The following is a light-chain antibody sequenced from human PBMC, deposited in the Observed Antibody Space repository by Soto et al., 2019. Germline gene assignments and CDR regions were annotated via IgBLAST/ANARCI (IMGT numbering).Light chain of an antibody. Sequence: QSALTQPPSASGSPGQSVTISCTGTSSDVGGYNYISWYQHHPGKAPKLMIYEVSQRPSGVPDRFSGPKSGNTASLTVSGLQAEDEADYYCTSYAGSNNRGVFGSGTKLTVL. CDR2: EVS. J-gene: IGLJ1*01. CDR3: TSYAGSNNRGV. V-gene: IGLV2-8*01. CDR1: SSDVGGYNY.